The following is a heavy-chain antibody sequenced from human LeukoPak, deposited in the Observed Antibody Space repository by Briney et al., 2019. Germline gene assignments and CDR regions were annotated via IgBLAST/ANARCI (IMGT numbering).Heavy chain of an antibody. D-gene: IGHD1-26*01. V-gene: IGHV4-39*07. CDR2: IYYSGST. CDR3: ARDRAVVGATTGFDY. Sequence: SETLSLTCTVSGGSISSSSYYWGWIRQPPGKGLEWIGSIYYSGSTYYNPSLKSRVTISVDTSKNQFSLKLSSATAADTAVYYCARDRAVVGATTGFDYWGQGTLVTVSS. J-gene: IGHJ4*02. CDR1: GGSISSSSYY.